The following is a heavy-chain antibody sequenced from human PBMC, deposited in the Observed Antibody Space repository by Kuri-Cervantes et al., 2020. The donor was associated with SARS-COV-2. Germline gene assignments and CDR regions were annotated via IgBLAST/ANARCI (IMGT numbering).Heavy chain of an antibody. CDR2: INSDGSST. J-gene: IGHJ4*02. D-gene: IGHD2-2*01. Sequence: ETLSLTCAASGFTFSSYWMHWVRQAPGKGLVWVSRINSDGSSTTYADSVKGRFTISRDNAKNTLYLQMNSLRAEDTAVYYCAREGIHDIVVVPAAIALDYWGQGTLVTVSS. V-gene: IGHV3-74*01. CDR1: GFTFSSYW. CDR3: AREGIHDIVVVPAAIALDY.